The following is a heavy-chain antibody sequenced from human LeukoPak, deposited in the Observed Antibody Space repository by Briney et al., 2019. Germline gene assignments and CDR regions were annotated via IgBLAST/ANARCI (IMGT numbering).Heavy chain of an antibody. Sequence: GGSLRLSCAASGFTFSSYGMHWVRQAPGKGLEWVAVISYDGSNKYYADSVKGRFTIPRDNSKNTLYLQMNSLRAEDTAVYYCAKDNIWFGEESLDYWGQGTLVTVSS. CDR3: AKDNIWFGEESLDY. J-gene: IGHJ4*02. D-gene: IGHD3-10*01. V-gene: IGHV3-30*18. CDR2: ISYDGSNK. CDR1: GFTFSSYG.